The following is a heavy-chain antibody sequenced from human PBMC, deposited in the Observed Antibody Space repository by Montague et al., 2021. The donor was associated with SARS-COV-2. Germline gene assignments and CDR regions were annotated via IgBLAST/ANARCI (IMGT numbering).Heavy chain of an antibody. CDR1: GASIRDYY. CDR3: ARDRGLSGFYGYDPLYFYGMDV. Sequence: SETLSLTCTVSGASIRDYYWSWIRQPPGKGLEWIGYIDESGSTKSNPSLTSRLIMSVDTSRNQFSLTLSSVTTADTAVYYCARDRGLSGFYGYDPLYFYGMDVWGQGTTVIVSS. J-gene: IGHJ6*02. V-gene: IGHV4-59*01. CDR2: IDESGST. D-gene: IGHD5-12*01.